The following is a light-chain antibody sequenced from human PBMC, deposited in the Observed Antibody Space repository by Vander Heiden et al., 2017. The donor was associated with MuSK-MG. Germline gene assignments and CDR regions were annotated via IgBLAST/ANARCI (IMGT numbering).Light chain of an antibody. Sequence: QSLLTHPPSASGTPGQRVTCSCSGSSSNIGSYTVNWFQQIPGTAPRLLLYSNDMRPSGVPDRFSGSRSGTSAALAVSGLQSEDEGTYFCSTWDDSLNGVVFGGGTSLTVL. CDR1: SSNIGSYT. V-gene: IGLV1-44*01. J-gene: IGLJ2*01. CDR3: STWDDSLNGVV. CDR2: SND.